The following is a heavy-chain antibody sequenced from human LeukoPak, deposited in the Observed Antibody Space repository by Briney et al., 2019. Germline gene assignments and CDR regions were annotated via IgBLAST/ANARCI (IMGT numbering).Heavy chain of an antibody. CDR3: VRHGLGSSWFGFDY. CDR1: GYTFTTYW. D-gene: IGHD6-13*01. CDR2: IYPGDSDP. V-gene: IGHV5-51*01. J-gene: IGHJ4*02. Sequence: GESLKISCKGAGYTFTTYWIGWVRQLPGKGLEWMGIIYPGDSDPKYSPSFQGQVTISADTSISTAYLQWSRLKASDSAMYYCVRHGLGSSWFGFDYWGQGTLVTVSS.